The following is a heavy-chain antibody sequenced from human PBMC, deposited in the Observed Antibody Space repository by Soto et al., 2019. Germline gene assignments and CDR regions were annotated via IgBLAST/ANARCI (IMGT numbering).Heavy chain of an antibody. CDR2: MSYDGSNT. Sequence: GGSLRLSCAASGFIFNNYGMHWVRQAPGKGLEWVALMSYDGSNTYYADSVKGRFTISRDNSKSTLYLQMNSLRGEDTAVYYCAKTDPGIEVAGIDYWGQGALVTVSS. V-gene: IGHV3-30*18. CDR3: AKTDPGIEVAGIDY. CDR1: GFIFNNYG. D-gene: IGHD6-19*01. J-gene: IGHJ4*02.